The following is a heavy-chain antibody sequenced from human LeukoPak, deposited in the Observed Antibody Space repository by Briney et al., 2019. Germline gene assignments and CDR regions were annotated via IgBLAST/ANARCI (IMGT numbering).Heavy chain of an antibody. J-gene: IGHJ4*02. CDR2: ISAYNGNT. Sequence: ASVKVSRKASGYTFTSYGISWVRQAPGQGLEWMGWISAYNGNTNYAQKLQGRVTMTTDTSTSTAYMELRSLRSDDTAVYYCARESSSWYEFRYFDYWGQGTLVTVSS. D-gene: IGHD6-13*01. CDR1: GYTFTSYG. CDR3: ARESSSWYEFRYFDY. V-gene: IGHV1-18*01.